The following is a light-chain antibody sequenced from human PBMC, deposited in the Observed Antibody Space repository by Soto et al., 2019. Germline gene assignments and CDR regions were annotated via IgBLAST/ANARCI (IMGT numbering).Light chain of an antibody. CDR2: DAS. CDR3: QQYNSYSWT. Sequence: DIQMTQSPSTLSASVGDRVTITCRASQYISKWLAWYQQKPGKAPRLLLYDASSLESGVPSRFSGSGSGTEFTLTISSLQPDDFATYYCQQYNSYSWTFGQGTKVDIK. CDR1: QYISKW. J-gene: IGKJ1*01. V-gene: IGKV1-5*01.